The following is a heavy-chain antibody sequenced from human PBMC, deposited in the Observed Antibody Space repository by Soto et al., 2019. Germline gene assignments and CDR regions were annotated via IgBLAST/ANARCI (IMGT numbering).Heavy chain of an antibody. CDR2: IYYSGST. CDR3: VVKRGRVGATIISDY. J-gene: IGHJ4*02. CDR1: GGSISSSSYY. V-gene: IGHV4-39*01. D-gene: IGHD1-26*01. Sequence: QLQLQESGPGLVKPSETLSLTCTVSGGSISSSSYYWGWIRQPPGKGLEWIGSIYYSGSTYYNPSLKSRVTISVDTSKNQFSLKLSSVTAADTAVYYCVVKRGRVGATIISDYWGQGTLVTVSS.